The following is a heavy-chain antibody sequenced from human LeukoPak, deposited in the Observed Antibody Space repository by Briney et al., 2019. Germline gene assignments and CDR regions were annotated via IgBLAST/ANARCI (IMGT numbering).Heavy chain of an antibody. CDR2: IYYSGST. CDR3: ARDLSDAYSGYDYEGYYFDY. V-gene: IGHV4-39*07. CDR1: GGSISSSSYY. J-gene: IGHJ4*02. Sequence: SETLSLTCTVSGGSISSSSYYWGWIRQPPGKGLKWIGSIYYSGSTYYNPSLKSRVTISVDTSKNQFSLKLSSVTAADTAVYYCARDLSDAYSGYDYEGYYFDYWGQGTLVTVSS. D-gene: IGHD5-12*01.